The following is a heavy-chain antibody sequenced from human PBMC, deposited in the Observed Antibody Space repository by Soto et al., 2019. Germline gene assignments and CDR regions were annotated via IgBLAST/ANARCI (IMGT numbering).Heavy chain of an antibody. D-gene: IGHD1-26*01. V-gene: IGHV3-23*01. CDR3: AKDQAVVGATTFDY. CDR2: ISGSGGST. CDR1: GFTFSSYA. Sequence: EGSLRLSCAASGFTFSSYAMSWVRQAPGKGLEWVSAISGSGGSTYYADSVKGRLTISRDNSKNTLYLQMNSLRAEDTAVYYCAKDQAVVGATTFDYWGQGTLVTVSS. J-gene: IGHJ4*02.